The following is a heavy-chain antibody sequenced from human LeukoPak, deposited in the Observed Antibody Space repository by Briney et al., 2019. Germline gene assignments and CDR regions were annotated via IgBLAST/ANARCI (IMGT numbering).Heavy chain of an antibody. CDR3: AGSLGYCTSNVCYLKY. CDR2: INPNSGVT. CDR1: GYTFTDDY. J-gene: IGHJ4*02. V-gene: IGHV1-2*02. D-gene: IGHD2-8*01. Sequence: GASVKVSCKASGYTFTDDYVHWVRQAPGQGLEWMGWINPNSGVTNYAQKFQGRVTMTRDTSISTAYMELSRLRSDDTAVYYCAGSLGYCTSNVCYLKYWGQGTLVTVSS.